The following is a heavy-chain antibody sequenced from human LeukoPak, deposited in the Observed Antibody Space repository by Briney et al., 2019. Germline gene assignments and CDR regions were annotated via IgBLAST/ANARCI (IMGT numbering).Heavy chain of an antibody. CDR2: INPKSGGT. V-gene: IGHV1-2*02. J-gene: IGHJ4*02. Sequence: ASVKVSCKASGYTFTDYSMHWVRQAPGQGLEWMGWINPKSGGTNYAQKFQGRVTMTRDTSISTAYMELKCLRSDDTAMYYCARGETSGWYFGLDYWGQGTLVTVSS. CDR1: GYTFTDYS. CDR3: ARGETSGWYFGLDY. D-gene: IGHD6-19*01.